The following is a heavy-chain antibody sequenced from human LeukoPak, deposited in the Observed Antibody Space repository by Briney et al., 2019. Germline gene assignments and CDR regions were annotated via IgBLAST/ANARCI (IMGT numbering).Heavy chain of an antibody. D-gene: IGHD2-2*01. CDR1: GYTFTSYW. V-gene: IGHV5-10-1*01. CDR2: IDPSDSYT. CDR3: ARQKSPIIPTATVDY. J-gene: IGHJ4*02. Sequence: GESLKISCKGSGYTFTSYWITWVRQMPGKGLEWMGRIDPSDSYTNYSLSFQGHVTISADKSINTAYLQWSSLRASDTAMYFCARQKSPIIPTATVDYWGRGTLVTVSS.